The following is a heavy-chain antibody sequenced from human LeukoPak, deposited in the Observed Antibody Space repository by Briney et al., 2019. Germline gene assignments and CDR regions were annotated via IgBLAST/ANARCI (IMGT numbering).Heavy chain of an antibody. CDR1: GFIFSTYN. J-gene: IGHJ6*03. Sequence: GGSLRLSCAASGFIFSTYNMNWVRQAPGQGLEWVSFISSGSDTIYYADSVKGRFTISRDNAKNSLSLQMNSLSAEDTAVYFCARTYDHTGSHYYYYMDVWGKGTTVTVSS. D-gene: IGHD3-22*01. CDR2: ISSGSDTI. CDR3: ARTYDHTGSHYYYYMDV. V-gene: IGHV3-48*01.